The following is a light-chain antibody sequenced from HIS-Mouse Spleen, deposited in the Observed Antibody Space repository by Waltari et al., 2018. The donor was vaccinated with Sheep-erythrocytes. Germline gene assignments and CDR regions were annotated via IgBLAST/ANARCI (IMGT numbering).Light chain of an antibody. CDR3: CSYAGSSTPWV. CDR2: EGS. V-gene: IGLV2-23*01. CDR1: SSDVGSYNL. J-gene: IGLJ3*02. Sequence: QSALTQPASVSGSPGQSITISCTGTSSDVGSYNLVSWYQQTPAKAPKLMIYEGSKRPSGVSNGFSGSKSGNTASLTISGLQAEDEADYYCCSYAGSSTPWVFGGGTKLTVL.